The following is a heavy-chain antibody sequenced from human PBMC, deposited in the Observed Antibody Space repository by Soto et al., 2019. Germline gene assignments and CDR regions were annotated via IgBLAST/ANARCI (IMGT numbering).Heavy chain of an antibody. Sequence: GGSLRLSCAASGFIFSSYAMSWVRQVPGKGLEWVSTISGSGGITYYADSVKGRFTISRDNSKNTLHLQMSSLKASDTAMYYCARLSGCSSTSCYTHMDVWGQGTTVTVSS. CDR1: GFIFSSYA. J-gene: IGHJ6*02. CDR3: ARLSGCSSTSCYTHMDV. V-gene: IGHV3-23*01. CDR2: ISGSGGIT. D-gene: IGHD2-2*02.